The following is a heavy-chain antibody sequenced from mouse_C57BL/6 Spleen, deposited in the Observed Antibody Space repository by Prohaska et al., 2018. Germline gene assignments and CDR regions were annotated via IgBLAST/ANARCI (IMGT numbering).Heavy chain of an antibody. CDR2: IWSCVST. CDR1: GFSLTSYG. J-gene: IGHJ2*01. Sequence: QVQLKQSGPGLVQPSQSLSITCTVSGFSLTSYGVHWVRQSPGKGLEWLGVIWSCVSTEYNAAFISRLSISKDNAKSQVFLIMKRLQGDDTDIYYCARARGYFDYWGQGTALADSS. CDR3: ARARGYFDY. V-gene: IGHV2-2*01. D-gene: IGHD3-3*01.